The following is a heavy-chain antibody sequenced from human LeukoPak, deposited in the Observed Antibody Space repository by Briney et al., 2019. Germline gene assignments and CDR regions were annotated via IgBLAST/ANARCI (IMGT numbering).Heavy chain of an antibody. Sequence: GGSLKLSCAASGFAFNTYWMHWVRQVPGEGLVWVSHIDPDGSTINYADFVKGRFTISRDNAKNTLWLQMDDLRADDTAVYFCTAKDNWGRGTMVTVSS. CDR1: GFAFNTYW. CDR3: TAKDN. V-gene: IGHV3-74*01. CDR2: IDPDGSTI. J-gene: IGHJ4*02. D-gene: IGHD2-21*02.